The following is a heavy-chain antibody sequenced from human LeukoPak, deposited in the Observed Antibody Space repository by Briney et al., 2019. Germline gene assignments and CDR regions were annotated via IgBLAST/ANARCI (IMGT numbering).Heavy chain of an antibody. CDR2: INHSGST. D-gene: IGHD6-13*01. V-gene: IGHV4-34*01. J-gene: IGHJ5*02. Sequence: TSETLSLTCAVYGGSFSGYYWSWIRQPPGKGLEWIGEINHSGSTNYNPSLKSRVTISVDTSKNQFSLKLSSVTAADTAVYYCARDLRQQLVTLDPWGQGTLVTVSS. CDR1: GGSFSGYY. CDR3: ARDLRQQLVTLDP.